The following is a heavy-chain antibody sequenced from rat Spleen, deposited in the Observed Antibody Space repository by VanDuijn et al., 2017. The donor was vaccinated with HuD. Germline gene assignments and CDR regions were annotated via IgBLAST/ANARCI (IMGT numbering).Heavy chain of an antibody. D-gene: IGHD1-12*01. V-gene: IGHV5-7*01. J-gene: IGHJ1*01. CDR1: GFTFSDYN. CDR2: ISYDGSAT. Sequence: EVQLVESGGGLVQPGRSLKLSCAASGFTFSDYNMAWVRQAPKKGLEWVATISYDGSATYYRDSVKGRFTISRHNAKSTLYMQMDSLRTEDTATYYCARVIYYYVSGGWYFDFWGPGTMVTVSS. CDR3: ARVIYYYVSGGWYFDF.